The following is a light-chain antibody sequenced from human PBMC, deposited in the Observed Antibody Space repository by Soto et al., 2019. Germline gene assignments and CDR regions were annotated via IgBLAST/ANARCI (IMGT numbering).Light chain of an antibody. CDR3: QQRNNWPIT. V-gene: IGKV3-15*01. Sequence: EIVMTQSPPTLSVSPGERATLSCRASQTISINLAWYQQRHGQAPGLLIFGASTRAPGIPARFSGSGSGTDVTITISSLEKEDVSLYDGQQRNNWPITFGQGTRLEIK. J-gene: IGKJ5*01. CDR2: GAS. CDR1: QTISIN.